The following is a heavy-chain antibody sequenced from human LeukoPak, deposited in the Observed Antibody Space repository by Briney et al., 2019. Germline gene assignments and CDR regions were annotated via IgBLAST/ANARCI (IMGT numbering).Heavy chain of an antibody. D-gene: IGHD2-2*01. CDR3: ARDPQDCSSTSCTSLGYYGMDV. V-gene: IGHV1-2*02. Sequence: VSVKVSCKASGYTFTGYYMHWVRQAPGQGLEWMGWINPNSGGTNYAQKFQGRVTMTRDTSISTAYMELSRLRSDDTAVYYCARDPQDCSSTSCTSLGYYGMDVWGQGTTVTVSS. CDR1: GYTFTGYY. CDR2: INPNSGGT. J-gene: IGHJ6*02.